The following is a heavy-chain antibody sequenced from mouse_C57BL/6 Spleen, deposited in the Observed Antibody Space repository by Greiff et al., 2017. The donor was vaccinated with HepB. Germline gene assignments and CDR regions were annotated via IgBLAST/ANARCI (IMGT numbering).Heavy chain of an antibody. V-gene: IGHV3-6*01. D-gene: IGHD1-1*01. CDR1: GYSITSGYY. CDR3: ARWGYYYGSDWYFDV. CDR2: ISYDGSN. Sequence: EVQLVESGPGLVKPSQSLSLTCSVTGYSITSGYYWNWIRQFPGNKLEWMGYISYDGSNNYNPSLKNRITITRDTSKNQFFLKLNSVTTEDTATYYCARWGYYYGSDWYFDVWGTGTTVTVSS. J-gene: IGHJ1*03.